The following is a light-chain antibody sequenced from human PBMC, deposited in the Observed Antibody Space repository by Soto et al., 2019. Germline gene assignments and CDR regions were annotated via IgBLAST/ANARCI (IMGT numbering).Light chain of an antibody. J-gene: IGLJ1*01. CDR2: DVS. CDR3: RSYASSSPFV. CDR1: GSDVGGYKY. Sequence: QAVLTQPASVSGSPGQSITISCTGTGSDVGGYKYVSWYQQLPGKAPKLMIYDVSYRPSGVSDRFSGSKSGNTASLIISGLQAEDEADYYCRSYASSSPFVFGTGTKLTVL. V-gene: IGLV2-14*01.